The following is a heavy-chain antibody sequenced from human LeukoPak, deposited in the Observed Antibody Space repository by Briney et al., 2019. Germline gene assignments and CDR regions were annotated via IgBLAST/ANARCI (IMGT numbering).Heavy chain of an antibody. D-gene: IGHD3-3*01. Sequence: PSETLSLTCAVYGGSFSGYYWSWIRQPPGKGLEWIGEINHSGSTNYNPSLKSRVTISVDTSKNQFSLKLSSMTAADTAVYYCARGLGYDFWSGYTSIWEYWGQGTLVTVSS. J-gene: IGHJ4*02. V-gene: IGHV4-34*01. CDR2: INHSGST. CDR1: GGSFSGYY. CDR3: ARGLGYDFWSGYTSIWEY.